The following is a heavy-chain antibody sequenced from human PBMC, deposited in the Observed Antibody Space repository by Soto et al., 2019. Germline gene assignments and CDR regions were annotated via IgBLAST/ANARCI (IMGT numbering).Heavy chain of an antibody. CDR2: IFVNGNT. Sequence: ETLSRTCTVASGSVSTYYWSWIRQPAGKGLEWIGRIFVNGNTNYNPSLRSRVTISVDTSKGQFSLNLTSVTAADTAVYFCARSGGSYNFDSWGQGILVTVSS. CDR3: ARSGGSYNFDS. J-gene: IGHJ4*02. V-gene: IGHV4-4*07. CDR1: SGSVSTYY. D-gene: IGHD1-1*01.